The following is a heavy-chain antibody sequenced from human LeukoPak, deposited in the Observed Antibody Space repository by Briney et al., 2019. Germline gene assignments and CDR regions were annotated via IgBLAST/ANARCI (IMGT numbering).Heavy chain of an antibody. D-gene: IGHD6-19*01. J-gene: IGHJ3*02. CDR1: GGSISSGSYY. CDR3: ARGVAASSGWYLDAFDI. Sequence: SETLSLTCTVSGGSISSGSYYWSWIRQPTGKGLEWIGRIYTSGSTNYNPCLKSRVTISVDTSKTQFSLKLSSVTAADTAVYYCARGVAASSGWYLDAFDIWGQGTMVTVSS. V-gene: IGHV4-61*02. CDR2: IYTSGST.